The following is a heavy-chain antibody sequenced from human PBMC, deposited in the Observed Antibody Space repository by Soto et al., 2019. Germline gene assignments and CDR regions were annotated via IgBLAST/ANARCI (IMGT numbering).Heavy chain of an antibody. D-gene: IGHD3-22*01. CDR1: GGSISSSSYY. V-gene: IGHV4-39*01. J-gene: IGHJ5*02. CDR3: ARHHQDYYDSSGYPPNWFDP. CDR2: IYYSGST. Sequence: SETLSLTCTVSGGSISSSSYYWGWIRQPPGKGLEWIGSIYYSGSTYYNPSLKSRVTISVDTSKNQFSLKLSSVTAADTAAYYCARHHQDYYDSSGYPPNWFDPWGQGTLVTVSS.